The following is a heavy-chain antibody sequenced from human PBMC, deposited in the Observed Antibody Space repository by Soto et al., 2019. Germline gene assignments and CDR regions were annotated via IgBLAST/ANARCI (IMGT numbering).Heavy chain of an antibody. CDR3: AKQLAAAGSPPISYGMDV. CDR2: ISYDGSNK. J-gene: IGHJ6*02. Sequence: XESLRLSVAASGFTFSSYGMHWVRQAPGKGLEWVAVISYDGSNKYYADSVKGRFTISRDNSKNTLYLQMNSLRAEDTAVYYCAKQLAAAGSPPISYGMDVWGQGTTVTVSS. D-gene: IGHD6-13*01. CDR1: GFTFSSYG. V-gene: IGHV3-30*18.